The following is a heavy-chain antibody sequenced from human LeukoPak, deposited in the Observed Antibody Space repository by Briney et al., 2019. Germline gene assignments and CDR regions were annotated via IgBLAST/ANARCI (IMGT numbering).Heavy chain of an antibody. CDR1: GFTFSNYE. Sequence: GGSLRLSCAASGFTFSNYEMNWVRQAPGKGLEWISHISNFGDIIHYADSVEGRFTISRDNDKNSIYLQMNSLRAEDTAVYYCAKDATPALGTVYMDVWGKGATVTISS. J-gene: IGHJ6*03. V-gene: IGHV3-48*03. CDR2: ISNFGDII. CDR3: AKDATPALGTVYMDV. D-gene: IGHD6-13*01.